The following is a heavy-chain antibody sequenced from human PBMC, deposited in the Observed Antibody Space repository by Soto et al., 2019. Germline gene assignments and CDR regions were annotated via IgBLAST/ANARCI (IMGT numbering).Heavy chain of an antibody. CDR1: GYTLTSYY. J-gene: IGHJ6*02. D-gene: IGHD2-2*01. CDR2: INPSGGIT. CDR3: ARGISTTRYYYYYGMDV. V-gene: IGHV1-46*01. Sequence: ASVKVSCKASGYTLTSYYLHWVRQAPGQGPEWMGIINPSGGITNDAQKFQDRVTMTSDTSTSTVYMELSSLRSEDTAVYYCARGISTTRYYYYYGMDVWGQGTTVAVSS.